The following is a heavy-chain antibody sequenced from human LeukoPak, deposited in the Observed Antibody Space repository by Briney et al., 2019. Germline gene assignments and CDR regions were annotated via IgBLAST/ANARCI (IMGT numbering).Heavy chain of an antibody. V-gene: IGHV3-21*01. CDR3: ARAGWIFGVVIPPDYYYMDV. CDR2: ISSSSSYI. J-gene: IGHJ6*03. D-gene: IGHD3-3*01. CDR1: GFTFSSYS. Sequence: GGSLRLSCAASGFTFSSYSMNWVRQAPGKGLEWVSSISSSSSYIYYADSVKGRFTISRDNAKNSLYLQMNSLRAEDTAVYYCARAGWIFGVVIPPDYYYMDVWGKGTTVTVSS.